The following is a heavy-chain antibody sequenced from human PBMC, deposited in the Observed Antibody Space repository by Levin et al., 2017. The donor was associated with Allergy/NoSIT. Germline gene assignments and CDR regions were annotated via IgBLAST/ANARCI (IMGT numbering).Heavy chain of an antibody. D-gene: IGHD1-26*01. Sequence: PGGSLRLSCAASGFTFSSYGMHWVRQAPGKGLEWVAVISYDGSNKYYADSVKGRFTISRDNSKNTLYLQMNSLRAEDTAVYYCAKDRGAVHSGSYGTLFDYYGMDVWGQGTTVTVSS. V-gene: IGHV3-30*18. J-gene: IGHJ6*02. CDR2: ISYDGSNK. CDR3: AKDRGAVHSGSYGTLFDYYGMDV. CDR1: GFTFSSYG.